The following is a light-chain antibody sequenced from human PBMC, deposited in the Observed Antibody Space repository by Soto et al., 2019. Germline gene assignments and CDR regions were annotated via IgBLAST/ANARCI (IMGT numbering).Light chain of an antibody. CDR1: QSAGNF. J-gene: IGKJ5*01. Sequence: EVGRTQSPGTLAWSPCESSSRADKASQSAGNFLAWYHQKPGQAPRLLIYYIYTRATGIPARFSGSGSGTEFTLTINSLQSEDSAVYYCQQHNQWPITFGQGTRLEIK. CDR2: YIY. V-gene: IGKV3D-15*01. CDR3: QQHNQWPIT.